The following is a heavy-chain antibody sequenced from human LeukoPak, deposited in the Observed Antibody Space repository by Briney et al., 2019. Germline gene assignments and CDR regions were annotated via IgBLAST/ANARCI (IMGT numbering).Heavy chain of an antibody. V-gene: IGHV3-21*01. J-gene: IGHJ3*02. CDR2: ISSRSSYI. Sequence: GGSLRLSCAASGFTFSSYNMHWVRQAPGKGLEWVSSISSRSSYIYYADSVKGRFTISRDNAKNSLYLQMNSLRAEDTAVYYCARSRSVAGTQGDAFDIWGQGTMVTVSS. D-gene: IGHD6-19*01. CDR3: ARSRSVAGTQGDAFDI. CDR1: GFTFSSYN.